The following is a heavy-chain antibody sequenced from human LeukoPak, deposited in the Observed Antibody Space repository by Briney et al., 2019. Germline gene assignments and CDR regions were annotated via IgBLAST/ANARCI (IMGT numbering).Heavy chain of an antibody. CDR1: GFTFNDYA. CDR2: ISWNSGSI. V-gene: IGHV3-9*01. Sequence: HPGGSLRLSCTASGFTFNDYAMHWVRQAPGKGLEWVSGISWNSGSIVYADSVKGRFTISRDNAKNSLYLQMNSLRAEDTAVYYCARAAQYQLPVQIVFEYYFDYWGQGTLVTVSS. D-gene: IGHD2-2*01. J-gene: IGHJ4*02. CDR3: ARAAQYQLPVQIVFEYYFDY.